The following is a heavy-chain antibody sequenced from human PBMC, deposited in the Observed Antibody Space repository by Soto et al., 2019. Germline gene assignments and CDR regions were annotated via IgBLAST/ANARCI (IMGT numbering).Heavy chain of an antibody. V-gene: IGHV3-53*01. CDR2: IYSGGST. J-gene: IGHJ4*02. CDR3: HGYSY. D-gene: IGHD5-12*01. Sequence: EVQVVESGGGLIQPGRSLRLSCEVSGFSVTANYMSWVRQAPGKGLEWVSVIYSGGSTYYIDSVKGRFSISRDISKNTLYLQMNNLRAEDTAVYYCHGYSYWGQGTLVTVSS. CDR1: GFSVTANY.